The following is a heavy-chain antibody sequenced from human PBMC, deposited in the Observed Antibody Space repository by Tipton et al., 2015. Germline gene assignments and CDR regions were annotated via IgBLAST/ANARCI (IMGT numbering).Heavy chain of an antibody. CDR3: ARGDIVASEEGEYLYGFDA. Sequence: QVQLVQSGAEVKKPGASVKVSCKSSRAVLLTSSVSWVRQAPGEGLQWMGGTIPVFSVATYARNFQDRVKIAFDDSTGTPAVYMELSSLRPEDTAIYFCARGDIVASEEGEYLYGFDAWGQGTTVTVSS. CDR1: RAVLLTSS. D-gene: IGHD5-12*01. V-gene: IGHV1-69*01. J-gene: IGHJ6*02. CDR2: TIPVFSVA.